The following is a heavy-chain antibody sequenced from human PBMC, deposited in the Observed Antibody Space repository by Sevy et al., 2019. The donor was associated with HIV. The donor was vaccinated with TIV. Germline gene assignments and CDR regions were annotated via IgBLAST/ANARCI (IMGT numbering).Heavy chain of an antibody. CDR3: ARGFGTGSDGFGELLSDMDV. CDR2: ISSSGSTI. Sequence: GGSLRLSCAASGFTFSSYEMNWVRQAPGKGLEWVSYISSSGSTIYYADSVKGRFIISRDNAKNSLYLQMNSLRAEDTAVYYCARGFGTGSDGFGELLSDMDVWGKGTTVTVSS. CDR1: GFTFSSYE. V-gene: IGHV3-48*03. D-gene: IGHD3-10*01. J-gene: IGHJ6*03.